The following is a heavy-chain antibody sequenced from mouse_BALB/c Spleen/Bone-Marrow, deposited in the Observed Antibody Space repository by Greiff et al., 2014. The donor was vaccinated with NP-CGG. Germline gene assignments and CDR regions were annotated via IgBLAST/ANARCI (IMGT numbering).Heavy chain of an antibody. D-gene: IGHD2-4*01. CDR3: ARAITDAMDY. V-gene: IGHV1-54*01. Sequence: VQRVESGAELVRPGPSVKVSCKGSGYAFTNYLIEWVKQRPGQGLEGIGVINSGSGGTKYNEKFKGKATLTADKSSSTAYMQLSSLTSDDSAVYFCARAITDAMDYWGQGTSVTVSS. J-gene: IGHJ4*01. CDR1: GYAFTNYL. CDR2: INSGSGGT.